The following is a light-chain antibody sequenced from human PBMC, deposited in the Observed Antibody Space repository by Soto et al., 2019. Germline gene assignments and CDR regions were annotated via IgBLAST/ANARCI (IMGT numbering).Light chain of an antibody. CDR3: QQRSNWSPPYT. CDR2: DAM. V-gene: IGKV3-11*01. J-gene: IGKJ2*01. CDR1: QSVSVY. Sequence: EIGLTQSPATLSLAPGETATLSCRASQSVSVYLAWNQQKPGQAPRLLIYDAMHRATGIPPRFSGSGSGTDFTLTIRSLEPEDFALYFCQQRSNWSPPYTFGQGTKLEIK.